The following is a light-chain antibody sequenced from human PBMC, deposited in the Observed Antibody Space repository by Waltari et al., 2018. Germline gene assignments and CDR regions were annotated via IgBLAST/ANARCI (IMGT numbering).Light chain of an antibody. Sequence: DIQMSQSPSSLSASVGDRVTITCRASRGIKTYLNWYQQKPGTAPKLLISYTNTLASGVPSRFSGSGSGTEFTLTITSLQPEDFATYFCQHGHSYPLTFGGGTQVEI. V-gene: IGKV1-17*01. J-gene: IGKJ4*01. CDR1: RGIKTY. CDR3: QHGHSYPLT. CDR2: YTN.